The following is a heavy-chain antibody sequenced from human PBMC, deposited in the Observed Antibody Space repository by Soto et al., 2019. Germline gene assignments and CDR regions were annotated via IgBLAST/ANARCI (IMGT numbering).Heavy chain of an antibody. J-gene: IGHJ4*02. Sequence: GGSLRLSCAASGFTFSSYGMHWVRQAPGKGLEWVAVISYDGSNKYYADSVKGRFTISRDNSKNTLYLQMNSLRAEDTAVYYCAKDGPSDYYDSSGYYYGSFDYWGQGTLVTVSS. CDR3: AKDGPSDYYDSSGYYYGSFDY. D-gene: IGHD3-22*01. CDR1: GFTFSSYG. CDR2: ISYDGSNK. V-gene: IGHV3-30*18.